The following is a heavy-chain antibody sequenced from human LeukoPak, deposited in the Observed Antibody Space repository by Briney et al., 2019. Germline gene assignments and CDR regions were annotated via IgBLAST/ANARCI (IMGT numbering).Heavy chain of an antibody. Sequence: ASVKVSCKASGGTFSSYAISWVRQAPGQGLEWMGGIIPIFGTANYAQKFQGRVTITADESTSTAYMELSSLRSEDTAVYYCAHQCSSTSCYWGERFGFDPWGQGTLVTVSS. CDR1: GGTFSSYA. D-gene: IGHD2-2*01. CDR2: IIPIFGTA. J-gene: IGHJ5*02. CDR3: AHQCSSTSCYWGERFGFDP. V-gene: IGHV1-69*13.